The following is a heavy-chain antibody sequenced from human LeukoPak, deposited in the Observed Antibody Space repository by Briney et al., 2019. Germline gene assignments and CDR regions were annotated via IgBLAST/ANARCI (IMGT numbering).Heavy chain of an antibody. D-gene: IGHD2-2*01. J-gene: IGHJ4*02. V-gene: IGHV3-30*02. Sequence: GGSLRLSCTASGFTFSSYGMHWVRQAPGKGLEWVSFIRYDGSNKYYADSVKGRFTIPRDNSKNTLYLQMNSLRAEDTAVYYCAKGGRDIVVVPAALDSWGQGTLVTVSS. CDR3: AKGGRDIVVVPAALDS. CDR1: GFTFSSYG. CDR2: IRYDGSNK.